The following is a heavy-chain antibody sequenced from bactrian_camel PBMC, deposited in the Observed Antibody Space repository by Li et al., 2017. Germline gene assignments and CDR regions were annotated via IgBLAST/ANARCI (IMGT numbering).Heavy chain of an antibody. J-gene: IGHJ4*01. V-gene: IGHV3S31*01. Sequence: VQLVESGGGLVQPGGSLRLSCGASGFTFSSFPMTYVRQAPGKGLEWVSTIGSGGTSTYYADSVKGRFSISKDNAKNTLYLEIHSLEVSDTAVYHCAAERSWVGFWGYWGQGTQVTVS. CDR2: IGSGGTST. CDR3: AAERSWVGFWGY. CDR1: GFTFSSFP. D-gene: IGHD5*01.